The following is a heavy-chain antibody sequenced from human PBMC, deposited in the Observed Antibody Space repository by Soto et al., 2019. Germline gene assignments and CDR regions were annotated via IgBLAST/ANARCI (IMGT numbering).Heavy chain of an antibody. V-gene: IGHV3-7*01. CDR2: IKQDGTEK. Sequence: GGSLRLSCAASGFTFSSYWMSWVRQAPGKGLEWVANIKQDGTEKYYVDSVKGRFTISRDNAKNSLYLQMNSLRAEDTAVYYGARARYYYDSSGWDYWGQGTLVTVSS. CDR3: ARARYYYDSSGWDY. CDR1: GFTFSSYW. D-gene: IGHD3-22*01. J-gene: IGHJ4*02.